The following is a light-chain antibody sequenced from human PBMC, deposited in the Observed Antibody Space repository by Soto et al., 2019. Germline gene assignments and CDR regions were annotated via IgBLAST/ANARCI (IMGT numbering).Light chain of an antibody. CDR3: AAWDGSLNGVL. J-gene: IGLJ2*01. V-gene: IGLV1-44*01. CDR2: SNN. Sequence: QSVLTQPPSASGTPGQRVTISCSGSSSNIGTNTVNWYQQLPGSAPKFLIYSNNQRPSGVPDRFSGFKSGTAASLAISGLQPDDEADYYCAAWDGSLNGVLFGGGTKLTVL. CDR1: SSNIGTNT.